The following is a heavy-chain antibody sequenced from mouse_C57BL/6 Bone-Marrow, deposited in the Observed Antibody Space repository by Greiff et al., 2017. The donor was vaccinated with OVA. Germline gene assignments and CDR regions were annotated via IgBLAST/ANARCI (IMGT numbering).Heavy chain of an antibody. J-gene: IGHJ2*01. Sequence: VQLQQSGAELAKPGASVKLSCKASGYTFTSYWMHWVKQRPGQGLEWIGYINPSSGYTKYNQKFKDKAKLTADKSSSTAYMQLSSLTYEDSAVYYCANLWLRRRGFDYWGQGTTLTVSS. CDR2: INPSSGYT. D-gene: IGHD2-2*01. CDR3: ANLWLRRRGFDY. CDR1: GYTFTSYW. V-gene: IGHV1-7*01.